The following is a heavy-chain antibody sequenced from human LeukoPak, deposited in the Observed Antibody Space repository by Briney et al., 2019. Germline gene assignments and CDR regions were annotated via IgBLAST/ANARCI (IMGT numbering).Heavy chain of an antibody. V-gene: IGHV3-66*02. Sequence: GGSLRLPCAASGFTVSSNYMSWVRQAPGKGLEWVSIIYSDGSTYYADSVKGRFTISRDNSKNTLYLQMNSLRAEDTAVYYCARDAWSGTLMDVWGKGTTVTVSS. CDR1: GFTVSSNY. D-gene: IGHD3-3*01. CDR3: ARDAWSGTLMDV. CDR2: IYSDGST. J-gene: IGHJ6*03.